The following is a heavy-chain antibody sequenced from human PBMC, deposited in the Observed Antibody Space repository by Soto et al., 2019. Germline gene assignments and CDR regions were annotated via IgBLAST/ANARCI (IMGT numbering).Heavy chain of an antibody. Sequence: QVQLQESGPGLVKPSETLSLTCTVSGGSVSSGSYYWSWIRQPPGKGLEWIGYIYYSGSTNYNPSLKSRVTISVDTSNNQFSLKLSSVTAADTAVYYCARESNQHYYDSSGYYLNWFDPWGQGTLVTVSS. CDR1: GGSVSSGSYY. J-gene: IGHJ5*02. V-gene: IGHV4-61*01. CDR3: ARESNQHYYDSSGYYLNWFDP. CDR2: IYYSGST. D-gene: IGHD3-22*01.